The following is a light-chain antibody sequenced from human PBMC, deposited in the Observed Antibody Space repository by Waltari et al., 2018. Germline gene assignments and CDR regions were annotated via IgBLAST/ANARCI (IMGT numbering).Light chain of an antibody. V-gene: IGLV2-11*01. CDR3: CSYADGNTYL. CDR2: DLT. Sequence: QSALTQPRSVSGSPGQSVTISCTGTSSDVGGYMYVSWYQQRPGQAPKLLLYDLTYRPSGVPVRFSGSKSGNTASLTISGLQAEDEADYYCCSYADGNTYLFGTGTFVTVL. J-gene: IGLJ1*01. CDR1: SSDVGGYMY.